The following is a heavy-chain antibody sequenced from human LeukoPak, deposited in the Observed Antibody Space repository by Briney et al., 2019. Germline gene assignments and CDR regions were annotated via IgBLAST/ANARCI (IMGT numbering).Heavy chain of an antibody. CDR3: VKPSYTGSWYDY. J-gene: IGHJ4*02. CDR2: ITTNGGTT. V-gene: IGHV3-64D*09. D-gene: IGHD6-13*01. CDR1: GFPFSAFT. Sequence: PGGSLRLSCSASGFPFSAFTTHWVRLAAGKTLENVAAITTNGGTTYYADSVKGRISISRDNSKNILYLQMSSLRPEDTAVYYCVKPSYTGSWYDYWGQGTLVTVSS.